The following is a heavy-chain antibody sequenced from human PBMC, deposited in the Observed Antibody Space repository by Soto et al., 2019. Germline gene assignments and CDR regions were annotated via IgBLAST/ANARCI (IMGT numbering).Heavy chain of an antibody. CDR1: GFSVNSDY. V-gene: IGHV3-53*01. J-gene: IGHJ5*01. D-gene: IGHD5-18*01. Sequence: GGSLRLSCTASGFSVNSDYMSWVRQAPGKGLEWVSVIFPGGTTYYADSVKGRFTISKDSSKSTLYLQMNNLRAEDTAIFYCARGFRYGTIDSWGQGALVTVSS. CDR3: ARGFRYGTIDS. CDR2: IFPGGTT.